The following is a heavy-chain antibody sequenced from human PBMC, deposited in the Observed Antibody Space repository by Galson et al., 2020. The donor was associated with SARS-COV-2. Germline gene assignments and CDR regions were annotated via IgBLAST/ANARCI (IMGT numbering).Heavy chain of an antibody. CDR2: ISSSSSYI. CDR1: GFTFSSYS. J-gene: IGHJ5*02. CDR3: ARLAVAAYDFWSGYYSGWFDP. V-gene: IGHV3-21*01. D-gene: IGHD3-3*01. Sequence: TGGSLRLSYAASGFTFSSYSMNWVRQAPGKGLEWVSSISSSSSYIYYADSVKGRFTISRDNAKNSLYLQMNSLRAEDTAVYYCARLAVAAYDFWSGYYSGWFDPWGQGTLVTVSS.